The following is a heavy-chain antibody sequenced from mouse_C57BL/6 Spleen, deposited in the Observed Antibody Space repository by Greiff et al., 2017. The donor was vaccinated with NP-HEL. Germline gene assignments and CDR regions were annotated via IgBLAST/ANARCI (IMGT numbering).Heavy chain of an antibody. CDR2: ISYDGSN. D-gene: IGHD2-5*01. Sequence: EVKLQESGPGLVKPSQSLSLTCSVTGYSITSGYFWNWIRQPPGNKLEWMGYISYDGSNNYNPSLKNRISITRDTSKNQFFLKLNSVTTEDAATYYCARDGDYRNPRGGQGTPLTVSS. CDR3: ARDGDYRNPR. CDR1: GYSITSGYF. V-gene: IGHV3-6*01. J-gene: IGHJ2*01.